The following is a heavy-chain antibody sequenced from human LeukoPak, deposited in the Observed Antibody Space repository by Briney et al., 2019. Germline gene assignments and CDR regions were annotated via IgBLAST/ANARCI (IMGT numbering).Heavy chain of an antibody. J-gene: IGHJ4*02. V-gene: IGHV3-48*03. CDR2: ISSSGSTI. Sequence: GGSLRLSCAASGFTFSSYEMNWVRQAPGKGLEWVSYISSSGSTIYYADSVKGRFTISRDNSKNTLYLQMNSLRAEDTAVYYCAKSGYNRLDYWGQGTLVTVSS. D-gene: IGHD5-24*01. CDR1: GFTFSSYE. CDR3: AKSGYNRLDY.